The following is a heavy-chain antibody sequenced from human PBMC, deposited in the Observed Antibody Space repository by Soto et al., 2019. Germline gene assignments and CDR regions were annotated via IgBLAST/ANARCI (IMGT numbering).Heavy chain of an antibody. CDR1: GYTFTSYD. CDR3: AREKSGYYDY. V-gene: IGHV1-8*01. D-gene: IGHD3-3*01. J-gene: IGHJ4*02. Sequence: QVQLVQSGAEVKKSGASVKVSCKASGYTFTSYDINWVRQATGKGPEWMGWMKPNSGNTGDAQKSQGRVTMTRNTSISTAYMELSSLRSEDTAVYYCAREKSGYYDYWGQGTLVTVSS. CDR2: MKPNSGNT.